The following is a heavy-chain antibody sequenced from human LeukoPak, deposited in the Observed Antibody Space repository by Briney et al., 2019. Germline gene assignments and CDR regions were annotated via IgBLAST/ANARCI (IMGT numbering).Heavy chain of an antibody. V-gene: IGHV3-11*01. J-gene: IGHJ4*02. CDR3: ANTPPKKGSSWYIDY. D-gene: IGHD6-13*01. CDR1: GFTFSDYS. Sequence: PGGSLRFSCTASGFTFSDYSMSWIRQAQGKGLEWLSYISSGGSPIYYADSVKGRFTISRDNSKNTLYLQMNSLRAEDTAVYYCANTPPKKGSSWYIDYWGQGTLVTVSS. CDR2: ISSGGSPI.